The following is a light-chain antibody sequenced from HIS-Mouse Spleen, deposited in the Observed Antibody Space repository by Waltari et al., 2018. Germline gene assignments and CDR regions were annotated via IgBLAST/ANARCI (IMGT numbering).Light chain of an antibody. J-gene: IGLJ2*01. Sequence: QSALTQPRSVSGSPGQSVTISCTGTSSGVGGYNYFSWYQQHPGKAPKLMIYDVPKRPSGVPDRFSGSKSCNTASLTISWLQAEDEADYYCCSYAGSYTFDVVFGGGTKLTVL. V-gene: IGLV2-11*01. CDR1: SSGVGGYNY. CDR2: DVP. CDR3: CSYAGSYTFDVV.